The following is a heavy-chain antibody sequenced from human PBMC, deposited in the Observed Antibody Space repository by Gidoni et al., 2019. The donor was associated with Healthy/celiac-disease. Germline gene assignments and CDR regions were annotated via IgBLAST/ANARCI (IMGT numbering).Heavy chain of an antibody. D-gene: IGHD6-19*01. J-gene: IGHJ5*02. V-gene: IGHV3-33*01. CDR1: GFTFSSYG. Sequence: QVPLVESGGGVVQPGRSLRLSCAPSGFTFSSYGVHWVRPAPGKGLEWVAVRWYDGSNKDYADSVKGRFTIPRDNSKNTLYLQMNSLRAEDTAVYYCARDLGPYSSGWNNWFDPWGQGTLVTVSS. CDR2: RWYDGSNK. CDR3: ARDLGPYSSGWNNWFDP.